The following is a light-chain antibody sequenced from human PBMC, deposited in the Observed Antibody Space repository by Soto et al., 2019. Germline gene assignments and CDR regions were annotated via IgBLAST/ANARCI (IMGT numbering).Light chain of an antibody. Sequence: VMTQSRATLSVSPGERATLSCRACQNIGSHLAWYLHRPGQPPRLIMYDISTRATGVPGRFVGSGSGTDFTLTISRLEPEDVAVYYCQQYGSSPWAFGQGTKVDIK. CDR3: QQYGSSPWA. CDR1: QNIGSH. J-gene: IGKJ1*01. CDR2: DIS. V-gene: IGKV3-20*01.